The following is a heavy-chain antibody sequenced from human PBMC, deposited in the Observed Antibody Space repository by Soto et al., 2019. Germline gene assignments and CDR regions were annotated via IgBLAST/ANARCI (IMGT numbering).Heavy chain of an antibody. D-gene: IGHD3-3*02. CDR1: GYSFFSYY. V-gene: IGHV1-46*01. CDR2: FLASGGNT. Sequence: QVQLVQSGAAVGKPGASVKVSCKASGYSFFSYYIHWVRQAPGQGLEWMGRFLASGGNTDYAQRFRGSVSMTMDTSTTNTVSLELTTLTSDNTAVYYCARGGATIFGVIDSWGQGTRVTVSS. CDR3: ARGGATIFGVIDS. J-gene: IGHJ4*02.